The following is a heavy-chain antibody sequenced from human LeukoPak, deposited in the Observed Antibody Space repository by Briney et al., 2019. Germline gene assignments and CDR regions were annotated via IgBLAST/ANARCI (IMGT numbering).Heavy chain of an antibody. CDR1: GFSFSSYA. J-gene: IGHJ4*02. D-gene: IGHD3-10*01. CDR2: ISGSGGTT. V-gene: IGHV3-23*01. Sequence: GGSLRLSCAASGFSFSSYAMSWVRQAPGKGLDWVSAISGSGGTTYYADSVKGRFTISRDNSKNTLYLQMNSLRAEDTAVYYCAKARDYYGSGVFDYWGQGTLVTVSS. CDR3: AKARDYYGSGVFDY.